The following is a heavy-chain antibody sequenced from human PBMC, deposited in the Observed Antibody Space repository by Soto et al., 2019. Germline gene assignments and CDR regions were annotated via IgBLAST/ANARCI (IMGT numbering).Heavy chain of an antibody. V-gene: IGHV3-30-3*01. J-gene: IGHJ4*02. CDR1: GFTFSSYA. CDR2: ISYDGSNK. D-gene: IGHD6-19*01. CDR3: AREQWLAIYYFDY. Sequence: PGGALRVSCAASGFTFSSYAMHWVRQAPGKGLEWVAVISYDGSNKYYADSVKGRFTISRDNSKNTLYLQMNSLRAEDTAVYYCAREQWLAIYYFDYWGQGTLVTVSS.